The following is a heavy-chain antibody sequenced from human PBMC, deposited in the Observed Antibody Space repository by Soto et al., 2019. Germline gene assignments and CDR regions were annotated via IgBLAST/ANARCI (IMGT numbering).Heavy chain of an antibody. V-gene: IGHV1-3*01. Sequence: QVQLLQSGAEVREPGASVRVSCTTSGYTFTKYNIHWLRQAPGQSLEWMGWINAGNGNTRYSQRFQGRVTMTADTSASVAHMAMASLTTEDTGTYFCARADRDYFAVADFFDSWGQGTLVLVSS. J-gene: IGHJ4*02. CDR3: ARADRDYFAVADFFDS. CDR2: INAGNGNT. D-gene: IGHD2-15*01. CDR1: GYTFTKYN.